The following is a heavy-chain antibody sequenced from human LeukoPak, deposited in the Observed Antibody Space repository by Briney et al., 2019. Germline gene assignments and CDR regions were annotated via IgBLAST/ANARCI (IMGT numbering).Heavy chain of an antibody. J-gene: IGHJ3*02. CDR2: IYYSGST. CDR1: GDSISRTHYS. V-gene: IGHV4-39*01. D-gene: IGHD1-14*01. CDR3: ARHRGAYNWNHPRSAFDI. Sequence: SETLSLTCTASGDSISRTHYSWGWIRQPPGKGLEWIGSIYYSGSTYYNPSLKSRVTISVDTSKNQFSLELSSVTAADTAVYYCARHRGAYNWNHPRSAFDIWGQGTMVTVSS.